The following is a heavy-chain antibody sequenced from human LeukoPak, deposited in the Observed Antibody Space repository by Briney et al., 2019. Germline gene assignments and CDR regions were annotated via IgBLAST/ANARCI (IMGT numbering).Heavy chain of an antibody. Sequence: AGSLRLSCAVSGFTFSSYSMNWVRQAPGKGLEWVSSISSSSSNIYYADSEKGRITTSRDNTKHSPYMQMTSLRTEEQAVNYWAWDGPIAAAGFCDFGGRGTLVTVP. CDR3: AWDGPIAAAGFCDF. D-gene: IGHD6-13*01. V-gene: IGHV3-21*04. J-gene: IGHJ4*02. CDR1: GFTFSSYS. CDR2: ISSSSSNI.